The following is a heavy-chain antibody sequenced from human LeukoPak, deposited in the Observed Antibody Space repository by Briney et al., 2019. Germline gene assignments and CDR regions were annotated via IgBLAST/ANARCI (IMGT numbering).Heavy chain of an antibody. V-gene: IGHV4-4*07. Sequence: SETLSLTCTVSGVSISGYYWSWIRQPAGKGLEWIGRIYISRGTNYNPSLTSRVIMSVDTSKNQFSLQLTSVTAADTAVYYCAGGRFDYYDSSGYYRPREYYSYYYYMDVWGKGTTVTVSS. CDR3: AGGRFDYYDSSGYYRPREYYSYYYYMDV. D-gene: IGHD3-22*01. CDR2: IYISRGT. J-gene: IGHJ6*03. CDR1: GVSISGYY.